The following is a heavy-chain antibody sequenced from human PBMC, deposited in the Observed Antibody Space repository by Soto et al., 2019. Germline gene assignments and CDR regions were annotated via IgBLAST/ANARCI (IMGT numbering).Heavy chain of an antibody. D-gene: IGHD6-6*01. Sequence: PSETLSLTCTVSGGSVSSSSYYWGWVRQPPGKGLEWIGSVYYSGSTYYNPSLESRVTITADKSTSTAYMELSSLRSEDTAVYYCARGHYSSSNYYFDYWGQGTLVTVSS. CDR3: ARGHYSSSNYYFDY. J-gene: IGHJ4*02. V-gene: IGHV4-39*07. CDR2: VYYSGST. CDR1: GGSVSSSSYY.